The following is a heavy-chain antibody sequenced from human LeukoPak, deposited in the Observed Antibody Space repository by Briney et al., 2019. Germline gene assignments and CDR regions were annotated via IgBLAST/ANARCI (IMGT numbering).Heavy chain of an antibody. V-gene: IGHV1-69*06. J-gene: IGHJ4*02. CDR1: GGTFSSYA. CDR2: IIPIFGTA. D-gene: IGHD3-22*01. CDR3: ARDMDDSSGYHDY. Sequence: GASVTVSCKASGGTFSSYAISWVRQAPGQGLEWMGGIIPIFGTANYAQKFQGRVTITADKSTSTAYMELSSLRSEDTAVYYCARDMDDSSGYHDYWGQGTLVTVSS.